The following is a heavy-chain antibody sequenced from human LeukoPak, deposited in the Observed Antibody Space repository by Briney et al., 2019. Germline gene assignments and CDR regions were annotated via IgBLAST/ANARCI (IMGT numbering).Heavy chain of an antibody. D-gene: IGHD6-19*01. CDR3: AKGASSGWYAYFDY. V-gene: IGHV3-30*02. Sequence: PGGSLRLSCAASGFTFSSSDMHWVRQAPGKGLEWVAFIRYDGNNKYYADSVKGRLTITRDNSKNTLYLQMNSLRAEDTAVYYCAKGASSGWYAYFDYWGQGTLVTVSS. CDR1: GFTFSSSD. CDR2: IRYDGNNK. J-gene: IGHJ4*02.